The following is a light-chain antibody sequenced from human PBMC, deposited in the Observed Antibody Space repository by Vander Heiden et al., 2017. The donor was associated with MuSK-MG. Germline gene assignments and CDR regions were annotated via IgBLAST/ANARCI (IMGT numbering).Light chain of an antibody. CDR2: DAS. J-gene: IGKJ5*01. V-gene: IGKV3-11*01. Sequence: EMVLTQSPATLSLSPGERATLSCSASQSVSSYLAWYQQKPGQAPRLLIYDASNRANGIPDRFSGSGSGTDFTLTSSSLEPEDFAVYYWQQRSKSITFGQGTRLEIK. CDR3: QQRSKSIT. CDR1: QSVSSY.